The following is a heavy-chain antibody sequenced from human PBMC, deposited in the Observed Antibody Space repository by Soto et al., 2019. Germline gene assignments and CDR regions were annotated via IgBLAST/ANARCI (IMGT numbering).Heavy chain of an antibody. CDR2: ISSSGRTT. D-gene: IGHD3-22*01. CDR1: GFTFSNYE. Sequence: EVQLVESGGGLVQPGGSLRLSCAASGFTFSNYEMNWVRQAPGKGLEWVSYISSSGRTTYYADSVKGRFTISRDDAENSLYLQLSSLRAADTAVYYCSRAYDSSGVFYTFLYWGLGTLVTVSS. V-gene: IGHV3-48*03. J-gene: IGHJ4*02. CDR3: SRAYDSSGVFYTFLY.